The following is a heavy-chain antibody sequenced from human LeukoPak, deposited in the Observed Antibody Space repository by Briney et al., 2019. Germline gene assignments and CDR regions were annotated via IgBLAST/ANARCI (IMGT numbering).Heavy chain of an antibody. CDR1: GFTFSSYA. D-gene: IGHD3-10*01. Sequence: GGSLRLSCAASGFTFSSYAMSWVRQAPGKGLEWVSAISGSGGSTYYADSVKGRFTISRDNSKNTLYLQMNSLRAEDTAVYYCAKVLWFGELLSPFDYWGQGTLVTVSS. V-gene: IGHV3-23*01. CDR3: AKVLWFGELLSPFDY. J-gene: IGHJ4*02. CDR2: ISGSGGST.